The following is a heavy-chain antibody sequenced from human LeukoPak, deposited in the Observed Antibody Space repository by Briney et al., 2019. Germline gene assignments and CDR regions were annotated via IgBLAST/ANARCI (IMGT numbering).Heavy chain of an antibody. V-gene: IGHV3-11*03. D-gene: IGHD6-19*01. Sequence: GGSLRLSCAASGFTFGDYHMSWIRQAPGKGLEWVSYIRSSSSDINYADSVRGRFTIPRDNAKNSLYLQMNSLRAEDTAVYYCARAIAVSPWYFDLWGRGTLVTVSS. CDR3: ARAIAVSPWYFDL. CDR2: IRSSSSDI. J-gene: IGHJ2*01. CDR1: GFTFGDYH.